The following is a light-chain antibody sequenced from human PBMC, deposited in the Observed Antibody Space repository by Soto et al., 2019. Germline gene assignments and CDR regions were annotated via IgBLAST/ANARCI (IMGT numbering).Light chain of an antibody. CDR3: QQYGNSLT. J-gene: IGKJ4*01. Sequence: EIGLTQSPGTLSFFPGGRATLSCRASQSVRSNYVAWYQQKPGQAPRLLIYGASNRATGIPDRFSGGGSGTDFTLTISRLEPEDFAVYYCQQYGNSLTFGGGTKVDIK. CDR2: GAS. CDR1: QSVRSNY. V-gene: IGKV3-20*01.